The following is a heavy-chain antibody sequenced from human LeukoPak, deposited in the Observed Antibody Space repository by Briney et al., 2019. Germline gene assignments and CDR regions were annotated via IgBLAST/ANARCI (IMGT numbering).Heavy chain of an antibody. Sequence: GGSLRLACAASGFTFGSYWMSWVRQAPGKGLEWVANIKQDGSEKYYVDSVKGRFTISRDNAKNSLYLQMNTLRAEDTAVYYCARDQQREEIHDYWGQGTLVTVSS. CDR1: GFTFGSYW. D-gene: IGHD6-25*01. CDR2: IKQDGSEK. J-gene: IGHJ4*02. V-gene: IGHV3-7*01. CDR3: ARDQQREEIHDY.